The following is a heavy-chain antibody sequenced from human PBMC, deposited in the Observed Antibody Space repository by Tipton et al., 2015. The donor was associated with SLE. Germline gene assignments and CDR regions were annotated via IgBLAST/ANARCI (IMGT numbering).Heavy chain of an antibody. CDR2: IYSAGTT. V-gene: IGHV4-4*08. J-gene: IGHJ4*02. CDR3: ARGSEYNLY. D-gene: IGHD1-1*01. CDR1: GVSISRYY. Sequence: LRLSCTVSGVSISRYYWSWIRQPPGKGLEWIGYIYSAGTTKFNPSLGGRVTLSADTSKNQLSLQLHSVTAADTAVYFCARGSEYNLYWGQGTLVTVSS.